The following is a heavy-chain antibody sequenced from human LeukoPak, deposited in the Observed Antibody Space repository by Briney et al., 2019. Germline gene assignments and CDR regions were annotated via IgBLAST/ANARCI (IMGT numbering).Heavy chain of an antibody. Sequence: EASQTLSLTCAVSGGSISSGGYSWSWIRQPPGKGLEWIGYIYHSGSTYYNPSLKSRVTISVDTSKNQFSLKLSSVTAADTAVYYCARDGGVVPAPKGNYYYYGMDVWGQGTTVTVSS. J-gene: IGHJ6*02. CDR1: GGSISSGGYS. D-gene: IGHD2-2*01. CDR2: IYHSGST. V-gene: IGHV4-30-2*01. CDR3: ARDGGVVPAPKGNYYYYGMDV.